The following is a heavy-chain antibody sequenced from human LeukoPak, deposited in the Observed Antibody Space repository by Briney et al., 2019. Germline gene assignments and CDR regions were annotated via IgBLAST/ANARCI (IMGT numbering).Heavy chain of an antibody. CDR1: GFTFSSYG. Sequence: GGSLRLSCAASGFTFSSYGMSWVRQAPGKGLEWVSSISSSSSYIYYADSVKGRFTISRDNAKNSLYLQMNSLRAEDTAVYYCARDREDILTGYYKGDQLDYWGQGTLVTVSS. V-gene: IGHV3-21*01. CDR2: ISSSSSYI. J-gene: IGHJ4*02. CDR3: ARDREDILTGYYKGDQLDY. D-gene: IGHD3-9*01.